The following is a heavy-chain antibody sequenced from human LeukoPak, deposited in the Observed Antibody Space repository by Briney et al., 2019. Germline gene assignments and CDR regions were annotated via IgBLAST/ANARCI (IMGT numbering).Heavy chain of an antibody. D-gene: IGHD4-17*01. CDR2: IYYSGST. V-gene: IGHV4-59*08. CDR3: ARHRDDYGDSYYYYGMDV. CDR1: GGSISSYY. J-gene: IGHJ6*02. Sequence: TSSETLSLTCTVSGGSISSYYWSWIRQPPGKGLEWIGYIYYSGSTNYNPSLKSRVTISVDTSKNQFSLKLSSVTAADTAVYYCARHRDDYGDSYYYYGMDVWGQGTTVTVSS.